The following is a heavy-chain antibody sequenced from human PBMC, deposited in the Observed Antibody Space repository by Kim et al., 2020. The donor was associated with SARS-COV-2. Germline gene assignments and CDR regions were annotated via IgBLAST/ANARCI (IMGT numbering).Heavy chain of an antibody. D-gene: IGHD3-9*01. J-gene: IGHJ6*02. CDR3: ARGLPGILTSSSWGYKYHAMDV. Sequence: GGSLRLSCAGPGFGFSNHGIHWVRQAPGKGLEWVAVISYDGNVKYYGESVKGRFTMSRDFVKRTVYLQMNSLRAEDTAVYYCARGLPGILTSSSWGYKYHAMDVWGQGTTVTVSS. CDR1: GFGFSNHG. V-gene: IGHV3-33*05. CDR2: ISYDGNVK.